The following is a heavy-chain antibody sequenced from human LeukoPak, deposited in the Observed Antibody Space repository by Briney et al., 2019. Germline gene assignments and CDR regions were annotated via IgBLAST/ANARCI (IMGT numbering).Heavy chain of an antibody. J-gene: IGHJ3*02. CDR2: IYHSGST. CDR1: GYSISSGYY. Sequence: SETLSLTCTVSGYSISSGYYWGWIRQPPGKGLEWIGSIYHSGSTYYNPSLKSRVTISVDKSKNQFSLKLSSVTAADTAVYYCARAAVAVAGTVSGAFDIWGQGTMVTVSS. CDR3: ARAAVAVAGTVSGAFDI. D-gene: IGHD6-19*01. V-gene: IGHV4-38-2*02.